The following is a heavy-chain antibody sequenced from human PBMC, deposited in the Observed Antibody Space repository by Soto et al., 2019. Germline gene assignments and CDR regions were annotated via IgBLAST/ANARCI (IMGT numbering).Heavy chain of an antibody. CDR1: GYTFSDYG. V-gene: IGHV1-18*01. CDR3: ARGFIPENY. D-gene: IGHD3-16*02. CDR2: VNTYNGNT. Sequence: QVHLAQSEGEVKKPGASVKVSCKTSGYTFSDYGVSWVRQAPGQGLQWMGWVNTYNGNTRYEQKFQDRVTLTMDPSTRTVFLALTNLKFDAAAVYYCARGFIPENYWGQGTRVTVSS. J-gene: IGHJ4*02.